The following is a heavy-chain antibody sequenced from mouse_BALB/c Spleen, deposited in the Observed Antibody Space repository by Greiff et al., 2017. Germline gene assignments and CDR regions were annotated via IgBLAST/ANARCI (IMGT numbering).Heavy chain of an antibody. CDR1: GYSITSDYA. D-gene: IGHD1-1*01. CDR2: ISYSGST. V-gene: IGHV3-2*02. J-gene: IGHJ4*01. CDR3: ARSRSYEYYYAMDY. Sequence: EVKLVESGPGLVKPSQSLSLTCTVTGYSITSDYAWNWIRQFPGNKLEWMGYISYSGSTSYNPSLKSRISITRDTSKNQFFLQLNSVTTEDTATYYCARSRSYEYYYAMDYWGQGTSVTVSS.